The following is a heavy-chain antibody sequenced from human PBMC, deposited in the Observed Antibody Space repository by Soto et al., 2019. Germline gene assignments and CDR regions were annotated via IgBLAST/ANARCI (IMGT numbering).Heavy chain of an antibody. CDR3: ANGKDGVSYYYGMDV. V-gene: IGHV3-30*18. J-gene: IGHJ6*02. Sequence: QVQLVESGGGVVQPGRSLRLSCAASGFTFRSYGMHWVRQAPGKGLEWVAVISYDGREIHYVDSVKGRFSISRDNSKDTLYLPMNSLRGEDTAVYFCANGKDGVSYYYGMDVWGPGTTVAVSS. CDR1: GFTFRSYG. D-gene: IGHD3-10*01. CDR2: ISYDGREI.